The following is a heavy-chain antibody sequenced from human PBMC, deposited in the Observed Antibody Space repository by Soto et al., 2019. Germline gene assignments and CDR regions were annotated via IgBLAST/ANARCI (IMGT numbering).Heavy chain of an antibody. D-gene: IGHD3-22*01. Sequence: EVQLLESGGGLVQPGGSLRLSCAASGFTFSSYAMSWVRQAPGKGLEWVSAISGSGGSTYYADSVKGRFTISRDNSKNTLYRQMNSLRAEDTAVYYCAKDYYDSSGYFDYWGQGTLVTVSS. CDR2: ISGSGGST. CDR1: GFTFSSYA. J-gene: IGHJ4*02. CDR3: AKDYYDSSGYFDY. V-gene: IGHV3-23*01.